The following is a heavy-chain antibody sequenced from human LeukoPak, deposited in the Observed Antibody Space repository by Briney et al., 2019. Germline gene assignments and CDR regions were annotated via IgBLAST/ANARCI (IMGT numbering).Heavy chain of an antibody. CDR1: GFTFSTYW. D-gene: IGHD5-18*01. CDR3: ARASGDTVDTTTMGSY. Sequence: GGSLRLSYAASGFTFSTYWMSWVRQAPGKGLEWVANIKQDGSEKYYVDSVKGRFTISRDNAKNSLYLQMNSLRAEDTAVYYCARASGDTVDTTTMGSYWGQGTLVTVSS. J-gene: IGHJ4*02. CDR2: IKQDGSEK. V-gene: IGHV3-7*01.